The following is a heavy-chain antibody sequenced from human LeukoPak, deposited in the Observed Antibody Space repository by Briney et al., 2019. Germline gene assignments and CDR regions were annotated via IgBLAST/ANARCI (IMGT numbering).Heavy chain of an antibody. V-gene: IGHV7-4-1*02. J-gene: IGHJ3*02. Sequence: ASVKVSCKASGYTFTSYSMNWVRQAPGQGLEWLGWINTNTGNPTYAQGFTGRFVFSLDTSFNTAYLQISSLKAEDTAVYYCARVVHPYDYESSGLTYDAFDIWGQGTMVTVSS. CDR3: ARVVHPYDYESSGLTYDAFDI. D-gene: IGHD3-22*01. CDR1: GYTFTSYS. CDR2: INTNTGNP.